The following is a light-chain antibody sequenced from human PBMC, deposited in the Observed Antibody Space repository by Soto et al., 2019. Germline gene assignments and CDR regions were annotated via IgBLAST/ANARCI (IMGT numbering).Light chain of an antibody. J-gene: IGKJ4*01. CDR1: RGIRND. CDR2: AAS. V-gene: IGKV1-6*01. CDR3: LQDYTYPLT. Sequence: AIQLTQSPSSLSASVGDRVTITCRASRGIRNDLGWYQQRPGTAPKLLIYAASNLQNGVPSRFSGSGSGTDFTLTISSLQPEDIATYYCLQDYTYPLTFGGGTKVEIK.